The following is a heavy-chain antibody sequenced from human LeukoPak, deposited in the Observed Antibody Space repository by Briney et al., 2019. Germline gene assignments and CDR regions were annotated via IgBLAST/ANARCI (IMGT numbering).Heavy chain of an antibody. CDR2: PNPNSGNT. CDR1: GYTFTSYD. J-gene: IGHJ5*02. CDR3: ARMTVSGRDNWFDP. Sequence: ASVKVSCKASGYTFTSYDINWVRQATGQGLEWMGWPNPNSGNTGYAQKFQGRVTITRNTPINTAYMELSSLTSEDTAVYYCARMTVSGRDNWFDPWGQGTLVIVSS. V-gene: IGHV1-8*03. D-gene: IGHD6-19*01.